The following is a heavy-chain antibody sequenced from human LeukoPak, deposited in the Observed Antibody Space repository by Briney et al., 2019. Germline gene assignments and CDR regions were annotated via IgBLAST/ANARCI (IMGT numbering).Heavy chain of an antibody. CDR2: VYHSGSA. Sequence: SETLSLTCGVYDGSLGASCWSWIRQPPGKGLEWIGEVYHSGSARYDPSLQSRVTISVDASKDQFSLKLSSVTAADTAVYYCARGLGGGNSVNFDLWGRGTLVTVSS. CDR1: DGSLGASC. J-gene: IGHJ2*01. CDR3: ARGLGGGNSVNFDL. V-gene: IGHV4-34*01. D-gene: IGHD4-23*01.